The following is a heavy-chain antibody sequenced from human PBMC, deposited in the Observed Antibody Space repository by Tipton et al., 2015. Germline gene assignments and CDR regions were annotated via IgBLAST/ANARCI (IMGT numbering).Heavy chain of an antibody. J-gene: IGHJ6*02. V-gene: IGHV4-61*01. CDR2: ISYSGST. CDR1: GGSVSSVSYY. Sequence: TLSLTCTVSGGSVSSVSYYWSWIRQSPGKGLEWIGYISYSGSTNYNPSLKSRVTISVDTSKDQFSLKLSSVTAADTAVYYCARDLGQQLVGPYYFHYAMDVWGQGTSVTVSS. D-gene: IGHD6-6*01. CDR3: ARDLGQQLVGPYYFHYAMDV.